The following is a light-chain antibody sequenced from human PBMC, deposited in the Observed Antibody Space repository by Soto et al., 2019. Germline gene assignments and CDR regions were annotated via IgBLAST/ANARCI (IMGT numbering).Light chain of an antibody. V-gene: IGKV1-39*01. CDR1: QSISSY. Sequence: DIQMTQSPSSLFSSVGDSVTITGRASQSISSYLNWYQQKPGKAPKLLVYAASMWQRGSSSSVLGSGSGTYFTLTVNSLQPEDFATYYCQQGDTSAITFGQGTRLEIK. J-gene: IGKJ5*01. CDR3: QQGDTSAIT. CDR2: AAS.